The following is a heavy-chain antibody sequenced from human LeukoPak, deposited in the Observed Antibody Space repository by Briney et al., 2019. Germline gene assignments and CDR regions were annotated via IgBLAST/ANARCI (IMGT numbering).Heavy chain of an antibody. J-gene: IGHJ4*02. D-gene: IGHD3-16*02. Sequence: SETLSLTCTVSGGSISSYYWSWIRQPPGKGLEWSGYISYSGSTNYNPSLKSRVTISVDTSKNQFSLKLSSVTAADTAVYYCAKYVWGSYPTFEDYWGQGTLVTVSS. V-gene: IGHV4-59*01. CDR2: ISYSGST. CDR1: GGSISSYY. CDR3: AKYVWGSYPTFEDY.